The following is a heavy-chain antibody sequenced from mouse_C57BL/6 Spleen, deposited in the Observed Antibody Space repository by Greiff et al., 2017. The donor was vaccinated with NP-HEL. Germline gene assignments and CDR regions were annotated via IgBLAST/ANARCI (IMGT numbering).Heavy chain of an antibody. CDR3: TRSGYDGYYGNY. D-gene: IGHD2-3*01. V-gene: IGHV1-15*01. J-gene: IGHJ2*01. CDR2: IDPETGGT. Sequence: VQLQQSGAELVRPGASVTLSCKASGYTFTDYEMHWVKQTPVHGLEWIGAIDPETGGTAYNQKFKGKAILTADKSSSTAYMELRSLTSEDSAVYYCTRSGYDGYYGNYWGQGTTLTVSS. CDR1: GYTFTDYE.